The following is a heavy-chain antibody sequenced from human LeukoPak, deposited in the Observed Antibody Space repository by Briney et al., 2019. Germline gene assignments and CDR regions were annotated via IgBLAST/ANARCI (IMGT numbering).Heavy chain of an antibody. CDR3: AKGSIVATPTSGYFDY. CDR2: ISSSSSYI. D-gene: IGHD5-12*01. CDR1: GFTFSSYS. V-gene: IGHV3-21*01. J-gene: IGHJ4*02. Sequence: GGSLRLSCAASGFTFSSYSMNWVRQAPGKGMEWVSSISSSSSYIYYADSVKGRFTISRDNAKNSLYLQMNSLRAEDTAVYYCAKGSIVATPTSGYFDYWGQGTLVTVSS.